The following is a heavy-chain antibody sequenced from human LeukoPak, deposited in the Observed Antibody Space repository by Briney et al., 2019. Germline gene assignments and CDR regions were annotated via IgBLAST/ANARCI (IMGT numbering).Heavy chain of an antibody. D-gene: IGHD5-12*01. CDR2: ISSSGSYT. CDR3: AREVATMLDY. J-gene: IGHJ4*02. V-gene: IGHV3-11*05. Sequence: GGSLRLSCAASGFTFSDYYMSWIRQAPGKGLEWVSYISSSGSYTNYADSVKGRFTISRDNAKNSLYLQMNSLRAEDTAVYYCAREVATMLDYWGQGTLVTVSS. CDR1: GFTFSDYY.